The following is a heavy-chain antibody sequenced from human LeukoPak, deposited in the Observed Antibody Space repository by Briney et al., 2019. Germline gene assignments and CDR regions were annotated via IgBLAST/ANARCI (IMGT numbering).Heavy chain of an antibody. J-gene: IGHJ4*02. CDR2: IKQDGSEK. CDR1: GFTFSSYW. CDR3: ARDPEGAITPEN. V-gene: IGHV3-7*01. D-gene: IGHD1-26*01. Sequence: GGSLRLSCAASGFTFSSYWMSWVRQAPGKGLEWVASIKQDGSEKHYVDSVKGRFTISRDNAKNSLYLQMNSLRAEDTAVYYCARDPEGAITPENWGQGTLVTVSS.